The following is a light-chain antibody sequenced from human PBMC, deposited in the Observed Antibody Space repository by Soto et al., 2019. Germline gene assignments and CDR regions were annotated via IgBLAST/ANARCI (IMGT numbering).Light chain of an antibody. CDR2: DTT. CDR1: TGAVTSGHY. J-gene: IGLJ2*01. CDR3: LLSYSGARV. V-gene: IGLV7-46*01. Sequence: QAVVTQEPSLTVSPGGTVTLTCGSSTGAVTSGHYPYWFQQKPGPAPRTLIYDTTNKHSWTPARFSGSLLGGKAALTLSGAQPEDEADYYCLLSYSGARVFGGGTKLTVL.